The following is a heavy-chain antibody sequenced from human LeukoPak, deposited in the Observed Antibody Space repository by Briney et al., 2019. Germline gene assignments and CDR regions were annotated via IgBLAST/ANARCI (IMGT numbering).Heavy chain of an antibody. CDR2: ISSSSSYI. J-gene: IGHJ4*02. V-gene: IGHV3-11*06. CDR3: ARSGGIGSSWYGDY. D-gene: IGHD6-13*01. CDR1: GFTFSDYY. Sequence: GGSLRLSCAASGFTFSDYYMSWIRQAPGKGLEWVSYISSSSSYIYYADSVKGRFTISRDNAKNSLYLKMSSLRAEDTAVYYCARSGGIGSSWYGDYWGQGTLVTVSS.